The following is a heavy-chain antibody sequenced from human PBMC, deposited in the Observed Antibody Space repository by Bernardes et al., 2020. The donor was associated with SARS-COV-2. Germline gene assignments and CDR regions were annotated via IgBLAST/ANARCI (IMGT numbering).Heavy chain of an antibody. J-gene: IGHJ3*02. Sequence: GGSLRLSCAASGFTFSSYAMSWVRQAPGKGLEWVSAISGSGGSTYYADSVKGRFTISRDNSKNTLYLQMNSLRAEDTAVYYCAKDFTMVRGVIIRHDAFDIWGQGTMVTVSS. CDR2: ISGSGGST. CDR1: GFTFSSYA. CDR3: AKDFTMVRGVIIRHDAFDI. V-gene: IGHV3-23*01. D-gene: IGHD3-10*01.